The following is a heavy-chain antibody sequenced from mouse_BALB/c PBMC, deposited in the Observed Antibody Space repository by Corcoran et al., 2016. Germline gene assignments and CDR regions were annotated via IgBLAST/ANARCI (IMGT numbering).Heavy chain of an antibody. CDR1: GFNIKDTY. Sequence: EVQLQQSGAELVKPGASVKLSCTASGFNIKDTYMHWVKQRPEQGLEWIGRIDPANGNTKYDPKFQGKATITADTSSNTAYLQLISLTSEDTAVYYCARWDWYFYVWGAGTTVTVSS. V-gene: IGHV14-3*02. CDR3: ARWDWYFYV. CDR2: IDPANGNT. J-gene: IGHJ1*01.